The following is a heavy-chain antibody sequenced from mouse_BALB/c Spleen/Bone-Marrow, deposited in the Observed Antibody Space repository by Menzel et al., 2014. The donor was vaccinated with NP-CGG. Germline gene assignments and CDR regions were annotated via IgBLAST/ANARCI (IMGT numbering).Heavy chain of an antibody. Sequence: QVQLKESGAELVRPGASVKLSCKALGYTFTDYEMHWVKQTPVHGLEWIGTIHPGSGGAAYNQKFKGKATLTADKSSSTAYMELSSLTSEDSAVYYCTREGLQGAGLAYWGQGTLVTVSA. CDR2: IHPGSGGA. D-gene: IGHD2-4*01. CDR1: GYTFTDYE. J-gene: IGHJ3*01. CDR3: TREGLQGAGLAY. V-gene: IGHV1-15*01.